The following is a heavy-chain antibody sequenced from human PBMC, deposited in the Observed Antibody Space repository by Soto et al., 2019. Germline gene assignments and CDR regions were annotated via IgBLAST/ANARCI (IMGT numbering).Heavy chain of an antibody. V-gene: IGHV3-49*03. CDR2: IRSATDGGTT. J-gene: IGHJ4*02. CDR3: CRDLPPYKYGKRFDY. CDR1: GFTFGDSG. D-gene: IGHD3-10*01. Sequence: GGSLRLSCTASGFTFGDSGMSWYRQAPGKGLEWVGYIRSATDGGTTGLAASVKGRFIISRDDSKSIAYLQMNTLKTEDTAVYYCCRDLPPYKYGKRFDYWGQGTLVTVSS.